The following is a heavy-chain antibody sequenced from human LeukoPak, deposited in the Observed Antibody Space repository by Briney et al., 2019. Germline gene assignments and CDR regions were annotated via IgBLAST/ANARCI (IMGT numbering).Heavy chain of an antibody. CDR3: ASPGLLNYFDY. CDR1: GFTFSTAW. CDR2: ISSSSSTI. Sequence: QTGGSLRLSCTVSGFTFSTAWLNWVRQAPGKGLEWVSYISSSSSTIYYADSVKGRFTISRDNAKNSLYLQMNSLRAEDTAVYYCASPGLLNYFDYWGQGTLVTVSS. D-gene: IGHD5-18*01. V-gene: IGHV3-48*01. J-gene: IGHJ4*02.